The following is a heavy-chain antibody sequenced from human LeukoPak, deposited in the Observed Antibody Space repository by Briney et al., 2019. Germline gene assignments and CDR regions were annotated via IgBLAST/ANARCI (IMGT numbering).Heavy chain of an antibody. D-gene: IGHD3-9*01. CDR3: ASGYYDILTGYFDY. J-gene: IGHJ4*02. CDR2: IIPIFGIA. V-gene: IGHV1-69*04. CDR1: GGTFSSYA. Sequence: SVTVSFKASGGTFSSYAISWVRQAPGQGLEWMGRIIPIFGIANDAQKFQGRVTITADKSTSTAYMELSSLRSEDTAVYYCASGYYDILTGYFDYWGQGTLVTVSS.